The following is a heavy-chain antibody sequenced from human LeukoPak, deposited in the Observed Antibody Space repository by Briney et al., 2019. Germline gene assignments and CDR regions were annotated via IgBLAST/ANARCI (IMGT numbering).Heavy chain of an antibody. V-gene: IGHV4-30-2*01. CDR3: VRDRHYYDTSGYYQLDY. CDR1: GGSISSGGYY. CDR2: IYHSGST. Sequence: PSQTLSLTCTVSGGSISSGGYYWSWIRQPPGKGLEWIGYIYHSGSTYYNPSLKSRVTISVDRSKNQFSLKLSSVTAADTAVYYCVRDRHYYDTSGYYQLDYWGQGTLVTVPS. J-gene: IGHJ4*02. D-gene: IGHD3-22*01.